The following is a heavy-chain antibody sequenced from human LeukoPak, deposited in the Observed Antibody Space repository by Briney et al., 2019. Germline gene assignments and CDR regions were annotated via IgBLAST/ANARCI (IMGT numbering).Heavy chain of an antibody. D-gene: IGHD2-2*01. CDR1: GGSISRYY. Sequence: SETLSLTCTVSGGSISRYYWSWIRQPPGKGLEWIGYISYAGSTTYNSSLKSRVTISVDTSKNQFSLKLRSVTAADTAVYYCARGREDFILVPGTKRKSYYMDVWGKGTTVTVSS. CDR3: ARGREDFILVPGTKRKSYYMDV. J-gene: IGHJ6*03. CDR2: ISYAGST. V-gene: IGHV4-59*12.